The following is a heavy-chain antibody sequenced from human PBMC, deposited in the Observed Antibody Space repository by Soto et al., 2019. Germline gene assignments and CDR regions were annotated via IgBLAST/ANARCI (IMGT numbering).Heavy chain of an antibody. D-gene: IGHD4-17*01. CDR2: IYWDDDK. Sequence: QITLKESGPTLVRPAQTLTLTCAFSGFSLTTYDMGVAWIRQPPGKALEWLALIYWDDDKRYSPSLKDMLAISKDTSRHQVVLTITNMDPGDTATYFCAHAGDYDLLTFDHWGPGTLVTVSS. CDR3: AHAGDYDLLTFDH. J-gene: IGHJ4*02. V-gene: IGHV2-5*02. CDR1: GFSLTTYDMG.